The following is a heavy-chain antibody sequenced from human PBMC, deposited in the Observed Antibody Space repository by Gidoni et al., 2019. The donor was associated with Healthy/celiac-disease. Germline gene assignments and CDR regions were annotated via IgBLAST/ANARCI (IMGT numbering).Heavy chain of an antibody. J-gene: IGHJ2*01. Sequence: EVQLLESGGGLVQPGGSLRLSCAASGFTFSRYAMSWVRQAPGKGLEWVSAISGSGGSTYYADSVKGRFTISRDNSKNTLYLQMNSLRAEDTAVYYCAKVRYSSSWYPPPESYWYFDLWGRGTLVTVSS. CDR3: AKVRYSSSWYPPPESYWYFDL. CDR1: GFTFSRYA. V-gene: IGHV3-23*01. D-gene: IGHD6-13*01. CDR2: ISGSGGST.